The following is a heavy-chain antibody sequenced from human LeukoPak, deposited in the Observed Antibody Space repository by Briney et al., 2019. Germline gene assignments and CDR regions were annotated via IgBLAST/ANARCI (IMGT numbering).Heavy chain of an antibody. D-gene: IGHD7-27*01. J-gene: IGHJ4*02. V-gene: IGHV1-69*05. CDR1: GGTFSSYA. CDR2: IIPIFGTA. Sequence: VASVKVSCKASGGTFSSYAISWVRQAPGQGLEWMGRIIPIFGTANYAQKFQGRVTTTTDESTSTAYMELSSLRSEDTAVYYCARDPSPLTGEFDYWGQGTLVTVSS. CDR3: ARDPSPLTGEFDY.